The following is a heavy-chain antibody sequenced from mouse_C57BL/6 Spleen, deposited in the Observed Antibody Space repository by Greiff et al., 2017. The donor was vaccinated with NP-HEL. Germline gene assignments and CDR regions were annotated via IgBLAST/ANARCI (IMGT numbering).Heavy chain of an antibody. D-gene: IGHD1-1*01. CDR2: IDPSDSYT. J-gene: IGHJ4*01. CDR3: ARAITTVVAPDAMDY. Sequence: QVQLQQPGAELVRPGTSVKLSCKASGYTFTSYWMHWVKQRPGQGLEWIGVIDPSDSYTNYNQKFKGKATLTVDTSSSTAYMQLSSLTSEDSAVYDCARAITTVVAPDAMDYWGQGTSVTVSS. CDR1: GYTFTSYW. V-gene: IGHV1-59*01.